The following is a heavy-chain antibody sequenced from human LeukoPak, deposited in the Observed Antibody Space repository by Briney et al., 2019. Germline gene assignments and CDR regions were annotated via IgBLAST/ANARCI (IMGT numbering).Heavy chain of an antibody. V-gene: IGHV4-61*02. CDR1: GDSINNNKYY. Sequence: SETLSLTCAVSGDSINNNKYYWTWIRQPAGKGLEWIGRIHTSGSTNYNPSLKSRVTISTDTSKNQFSLKLSSVTAADTAVYYCARTPRATVVKTLDYWGQGTLVTVSS. J-gene: IGHJ4*02. D-gene: IGHD4-23*01. CDR3: ARTPRATVVKTLDY. CDR2: IHTSGST.